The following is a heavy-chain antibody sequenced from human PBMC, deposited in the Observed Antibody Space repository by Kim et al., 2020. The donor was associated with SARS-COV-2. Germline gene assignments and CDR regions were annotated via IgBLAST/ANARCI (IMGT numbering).Heavy chain of an antibody. V-gene: IGHV4-31*02. D-gene: IGHD3-22*01. CDR3: ARARITLIVVDAFDI. J-gene: IGHJ3*02. Sequence: PSLKSRVSISVDTSKNPFSLKLSSVTAAATAVYYCARARITLIVVDAFDIWGQGTMVTVSS.